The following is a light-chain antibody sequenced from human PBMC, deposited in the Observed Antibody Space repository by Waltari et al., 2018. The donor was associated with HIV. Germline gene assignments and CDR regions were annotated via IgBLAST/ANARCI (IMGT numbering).Light chain of an antibody. CDR3: SSYTSSSTQV. Sequence: QPALTQPPSVSGSPGQSITISCTGTSSDVGGYNYVSWYQQHPGKAPKLMIFEVSNRPSGVSNRFSGSKSGNTASLTISGLQAEDEADYYCSSYTSSSTQVFGGGTKLTVL. CDR2: EVS. J-gene: IGLJ3*02. V-gene: IGLV2-14*01. CDR1: SSDVGGYNY.